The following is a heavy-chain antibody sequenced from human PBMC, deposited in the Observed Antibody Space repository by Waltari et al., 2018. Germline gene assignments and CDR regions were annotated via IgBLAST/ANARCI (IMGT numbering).Heavy chain of an antibody. D-gene: IGHD2-2*01. V-gene: IGHV1-3*01. Sequence: QVQLVQSGAEVKKPGASVKVSCKASGYTFTSYAMHWVRQAPGQRLEWMGWINAGNGNTKYPQKFQGRVTITRDTSASTAYMELSSLRSEDTAVYYCARDPGYCSSTSCFSYYYYGMDVWGQGTTVTVSS. CDR2: INAGNGNT. CDR1: GYTFTSYA. J-gene: IGHJ6*02. CDR3: ARDPGYCSSTSCFSYYYYGMDV.